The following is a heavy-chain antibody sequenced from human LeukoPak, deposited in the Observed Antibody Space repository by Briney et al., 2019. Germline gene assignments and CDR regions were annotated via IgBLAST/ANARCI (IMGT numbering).Heavy chain of an antibody. CDR2: IYHSGST. CDR1: GYSISSGYY. CDR3: ARHDYVWGSYRFGPYYFDY. Sequence: SETLSLTCTVSGYSISSGYYWVWIRQAPGKGLEWIGNIYHSGSTYYNPSLDSRVTISVDTSKNQFSLKLSSVTAADTAVYYCARHDYVWGSYRFGPYYFDYWGQGTLVTVSS. V-gene: IGHV4-38-2*02. J-gene: IGHJ4*02. D-gene: IGHD3-16*02.